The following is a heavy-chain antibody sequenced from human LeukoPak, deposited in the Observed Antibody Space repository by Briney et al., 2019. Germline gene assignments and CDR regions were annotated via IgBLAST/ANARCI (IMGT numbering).Heavy chain of an antibody. J-gene: IGHJ2*01. CDR1: EFSFSITW. Sequence: GGSLRLSCAASEFSFSITWMHWVRQPPGQGLVWVARITSDGTSTSYAESVKGRFTISRDNAKNSRYLQMNSLRAEDTAVYYCVGSDTIGYTPREWDYWFFDLWGRGTLVTVSS. V-gene: IGHV3-74*03. CDR3: VGSDTIGYTPREWDYWFFDL. CDR2: ITSDGTST. D-gene: IGHD3-16*02.